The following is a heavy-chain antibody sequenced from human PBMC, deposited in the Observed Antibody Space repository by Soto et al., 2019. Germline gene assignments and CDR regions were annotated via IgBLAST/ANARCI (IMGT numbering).Heavy chain of an antibody. J-gene: IGHJ5*02. CDR1: GFTFSSYA. D-gene: IGHD2-2*01. V-gene: IGHV3-23*01. CDR2: ISGSGGST. CDR3: AKDLGKGYCSSTICYHLRWFDP. Sequence: PGGSLRLSCAASGFTFSSYAMSWVRQAPGKGLEWVSAISGSGGSTYYADSVKGRFTISRDNSKNTLYLQMNSLRAEDTAVYYCAKDLGKGYCSSTICYHLRWFDPWGKGTLVTVSS.